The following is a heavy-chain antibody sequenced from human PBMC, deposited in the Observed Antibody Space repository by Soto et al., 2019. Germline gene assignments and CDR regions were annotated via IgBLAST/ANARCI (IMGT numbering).Heavy chain of an antibody. CDR3: ASYRYSSGWCVGRDYYYGMDV. V-gene: IGHV4-61*01. CDR1: GGSVSSGSYY. D-gene: IGHD6-19*01. J-gene: IGHJ6*02. Sequence: SETLSLTCTVSGGSVSSGSYYWSWIRQPPGKGLEWIGYIYYSGSTNYNPSLKSRVTISVDTSKNQFSLKLSSVTAADTAVYYCASYRYSSGWCVGRDYYYGMDVWGQGTLVTVSS. CDR2: IYYSGST.